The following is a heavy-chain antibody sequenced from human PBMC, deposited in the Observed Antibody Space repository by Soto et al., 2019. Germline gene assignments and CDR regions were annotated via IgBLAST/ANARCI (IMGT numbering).Heavy chain of an antibody. V-gene: IGHV1-69*13. CDR1: GGTFSSYA. CDR2: IIPIFGTA. D-gene: IGHD2-2*01. CDR3: ARDSCISTSCYHDSYYYYGMDV. Sequence: SAKVSCKASGGTFSSYAISWVRQAPGQGLEWMGGIIPIFGTANYAQKFQGRVTITADESTSTAYMELSSLRSEDTAVYYCARDSCISTSCYHDSYYYYGMDVWGQGTTVTVSS. J-gene: IGHJ6*02.